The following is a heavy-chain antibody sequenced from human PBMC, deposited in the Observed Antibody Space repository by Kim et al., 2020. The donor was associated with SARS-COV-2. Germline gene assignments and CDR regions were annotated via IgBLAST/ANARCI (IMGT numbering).Heavy chain of an antibody. CDR3: ARVSYDFWSPLDY. J-gene: IGHJ4*02. D-gene: IGHD3-3*01. Sequence: AYSVEGRFTISRDNSKNTLYLQMNSLRAEDTAVYYCARVSYDFWSPLDYWGQGTLVTVSS. V-gene: IGHV3-53*01.